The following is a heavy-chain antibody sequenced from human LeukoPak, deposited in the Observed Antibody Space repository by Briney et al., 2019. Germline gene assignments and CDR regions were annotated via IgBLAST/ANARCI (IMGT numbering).Heavy chain of an antibody. CDR3: ARTGYSSSWYGELDY. Sequence: PGGSLRLSCAASGFTFSSYAMHWVRQAPGKGLEWVAVISYDGSNKYYADSVKGRFTISRDNSKNTLYLQMNSLRAEDTAVYYRARTGYSSSWYGELDYWGQGTLVTVSS. V-gene: IGHV3-30-3*01. D-gene: IGHD6-13*01. J-gene: IGHJ4*02. CDR2: ISYDGSNK. CDR1: GFTFSSYA.